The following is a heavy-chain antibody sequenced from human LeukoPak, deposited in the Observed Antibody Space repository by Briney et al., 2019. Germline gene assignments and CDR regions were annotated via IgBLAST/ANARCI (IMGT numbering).Heavy chain of an antibody. J-gene: IGHJ4*02. CDR3: VTYYFDSSGPKKNY. CDR1: GGSVSSGSYY. Sequence: SETLSLTCTVSGGSVSSGSYYWSWIRQPPGKGLEWIGEINHSGSTNYNPSLKSRVTISVDTSKKQFSLKLSSVTAADTAVYYCVTYYFDSSGPKKNYWGQGTLVTVSS. D-gene: IGHD3-22*01. V-gene: IGHV4-61*01. CDR2: INHSGST.